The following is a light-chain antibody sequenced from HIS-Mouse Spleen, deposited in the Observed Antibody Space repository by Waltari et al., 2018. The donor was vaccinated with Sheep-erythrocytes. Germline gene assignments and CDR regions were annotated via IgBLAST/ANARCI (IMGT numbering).Light chain of an antibody. V-gene: IGLV2-8*01. CDR2: EVS. CDR1: SSHVAGSNY. J-gene: IGLJ3*02. CDR3: SSYAGSNNWV. Sequence: QSALTQTPSAFGCPRHSVTISCTGPSSHVAGSNYISRYQQHPGKAPNLMIYEVSKRPSGVPDRFSGSKSGNTASLTVSGLQAEDEADYYCSSYAGSNNWVFGGGTKLTVL.